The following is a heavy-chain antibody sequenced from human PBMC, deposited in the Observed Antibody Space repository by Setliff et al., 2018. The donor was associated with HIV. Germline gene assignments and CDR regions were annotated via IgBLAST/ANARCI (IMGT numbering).Heavy chain of an antibody. D-gene: IGHD2-15*01. Sequence: SETLSLTCTVSGGSLSSSSYYWGWIRQPPGKGLEWIGSIYYSGSTYYNPSLKSRVTISVYMSKNQFSLKLSSVTAADTAVYYCAGGPGYCSGGTCYPGGWFDPWGQGTLVTVS. J-gene: IGHJ5*02. V-gene: IGHV4-39*07. CDR2: IYYSGST. CDR1: GGSLSSSSYY. CDR3: AGGPGYCSGGTCYPGGWFDP.